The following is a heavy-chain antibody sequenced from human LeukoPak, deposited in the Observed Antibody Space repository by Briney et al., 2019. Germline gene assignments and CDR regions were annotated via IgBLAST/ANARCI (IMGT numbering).Heavy chain of an antibody. CDR1: GYTLTELS. CDR3: ATGTNYYDSSGYYY. V-gene: IGHV1-24*01. CDR2: FDPEDGET. J-gene: IGHJ4*02. Sequence: ASVKVFCKVSGYTLTELSMHWVRQAPGKGLEWMGGFDPEDGETIYAQKFQGRVTMTEDTSTDTAYMELSSLRSEDTAVYYCATGTNYYDSSGYYYWGQGTLVTVSS. D-gene: IGHD3-22*01.